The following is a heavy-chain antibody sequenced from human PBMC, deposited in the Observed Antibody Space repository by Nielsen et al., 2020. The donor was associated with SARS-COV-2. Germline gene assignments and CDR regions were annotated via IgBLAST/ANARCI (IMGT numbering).Heavy chain of an antibody. CDR3: ARDKDGWSVGSGWFLGAFDI. J-gene: IGHJ3*02. CDR2: INPDSAGT. V-gene: IGHV1-2*04. Sequence: WVRQAPGQGLEWMGWINPDSAGTNYAQKFQGWVTMTRDTSISTAYMELSRLRSDDTAVYFCARDKDGWSVGSGWFLGAFDIWGQGTMVTVSS. D-gene: IGHD6-19*01.